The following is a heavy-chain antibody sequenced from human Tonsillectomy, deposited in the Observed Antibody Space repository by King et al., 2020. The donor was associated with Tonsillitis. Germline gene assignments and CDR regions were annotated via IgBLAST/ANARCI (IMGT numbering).Heavy chain of an antibody. J-gene: IGHJ4*02. Sequence: VQLVESGGGLVQPGGSLRLSCAASGFTVSSNYMSWVRQAPGKGLEWVSVIYSGGSTYYADSVKGRFTISRHNSKNTLYLQMNSLGAEDTAVYYYARGGSENYYGSGSYYPFDYWGQGTLVTVSS. CDR2: IYSGGST. V-gene: IGHV3-53*04. CDR1: GFTVSSNY. D-gene: IGHD3-10*01. CDR3: ARGGSENYYGSGSYYPFDY.